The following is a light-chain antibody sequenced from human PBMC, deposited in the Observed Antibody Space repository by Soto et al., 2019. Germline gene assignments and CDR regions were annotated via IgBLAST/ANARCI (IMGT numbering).Light chain of an antibody. J-gene: IGLJ2*01. CDR2: DVS. Sequence: QSALTQPASVSGSPGQSITISCTGTSSDVGGYNYVSWYQQHPGKAPKLMIYDVSNRPSGVSNRCSGSKSGNTASLTISGLQDEDVSDYYCSSYTSSSTLVVFGGGTKLTVL. V-gene: IGLV2-14*01. CDR3: SSYTSSSTLVV. CDR1: SSDVGGYNY.